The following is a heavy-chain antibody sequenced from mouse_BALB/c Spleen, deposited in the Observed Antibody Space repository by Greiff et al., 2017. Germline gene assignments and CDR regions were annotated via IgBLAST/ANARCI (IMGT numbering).Heavy chain of an antibody. CDR1: GFTFSSYG. Sequence: EVQVVESGGDLVKPGGSLKLSCAASGFTFSSYGMSWVRQTPDKRLEWVATISSGGSYTYYPDSVKGRFTISRDNAKNTLYLLMSSLKSEDTAMYYCARHAVTTDFDYWGQGTTLTVSS. D-gene: IGHD2-1*01. CDR3: ARHAVTTDFDY. CDR2: ISSGGSYT. V-gene: IGHV5-6*01. J-gene: IGHJ2*01.